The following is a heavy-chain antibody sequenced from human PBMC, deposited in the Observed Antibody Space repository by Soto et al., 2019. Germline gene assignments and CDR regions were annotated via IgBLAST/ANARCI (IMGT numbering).Heavy chain of an antibody. CDR2: ISAYNGNT. Sequence: QVRLVQSGAEVKKPGASVKVSCKASGYTFTSYGISWVRQAPGQGLEWLGWISAYNGNTNYAQKLQGRVTMTTDTSTSTAYMELRSLRSDDTAVYYCARHERPAALDYYYGMDVWGQGTTVTVSS. CDR1: GYTFTSYG. V-gene: IGHV1-18*01. CDR3: ARHERPAALDYYYGMDV. J-gene: IGHJ6*02. D-gene: IGHD2-2*01.